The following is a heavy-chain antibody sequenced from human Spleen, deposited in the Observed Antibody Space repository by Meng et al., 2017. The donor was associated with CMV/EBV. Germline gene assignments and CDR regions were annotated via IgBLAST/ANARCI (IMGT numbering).Heavy chain of an antibody. CDR2: IFDIETT. D-gene: IGHD3-22*01. Sequence: CSVSGGSVSSGGHFWNWIREHEGKGLEVIGFIFDIETTNYNPSLSSRVSISVDSSKNQLSLSLSSVTAADTAVYYCARHTSGNAFDFWGQGTLVTVSS. CDR1: GGSVSSGGHF. CDR3: ARHTSGNAFDF. J-gene: IGHJ4*02. V-gene: IGHV4-31*03.